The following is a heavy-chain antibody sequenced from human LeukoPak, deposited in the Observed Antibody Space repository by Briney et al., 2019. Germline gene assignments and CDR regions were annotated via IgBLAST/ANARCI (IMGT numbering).Heavy chain of an antibody. Sequence: GGSLRLSCAASGFTFDDYAMHWVRQAPGKGLEWVSLISWDGGSTYYADSVKGRFTISRDNSKNSLYLQMNSLRAEDTALYYCAKDWSREYYYMDVWGKGTTVTVPS. CDR1: GFTFDDYA. CDR2: ISWDGGST. CDR3: AKDWSREYYYMDV. J-gene: IGHJ6*03. V-gene: IGHV3-43D*03. D-gene: IGHD3-3*01.